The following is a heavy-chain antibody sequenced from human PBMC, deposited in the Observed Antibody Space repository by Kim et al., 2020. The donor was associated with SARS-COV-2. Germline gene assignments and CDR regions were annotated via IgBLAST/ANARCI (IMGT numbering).Heavy chain of an antibody. J-gene: IGHJ4*02. CDR2: GSHK. CDR3: AGRIQLDY. D-gene: IGHD1-1*01. V-gene: IGHV3-33*01. Sequence: GSHKDYADTVKGRFTISRDNSKITLYLQMNSLRAEDTGVYYCAGRIQLDYWGQGTLVTVSS.